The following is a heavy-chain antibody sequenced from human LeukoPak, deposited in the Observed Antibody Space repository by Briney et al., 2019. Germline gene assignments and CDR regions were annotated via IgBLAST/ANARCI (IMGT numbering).Heavy chain of an antibody. V-gene: IGHV3-30*02. CDR3: ANGTWDFDY. CDR2: IRYDGSDK. Sequence: SGGSLRLSCEASGFTFSNYGMHWVRQAPGKGLEWVAFIRYDGSDKYYADSVKGRFTITRDTSKNTLYLQMNSLRVEDTALYYCANGTWDFDYWGQGPLVIVSS. CDR1: GFTFSNYG. J-gene: IGHJ4*02. D-gene: IGHD1-26*01.